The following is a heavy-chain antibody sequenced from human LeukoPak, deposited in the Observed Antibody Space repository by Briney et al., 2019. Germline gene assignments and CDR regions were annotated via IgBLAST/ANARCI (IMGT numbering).Heavy chain of an antibody. Sequence: ATVKVSCKASGGTFSSYAISWVRQAPGQGPKWMGGIIPIFGTTNYAQKFQGRVTITAEESTSTAYMEVSSLRSEDTAVYYCARGGGSGNYYMEVWGKGTTVTVSS. V-gene: IGHV1-69*13. D-gene: IGHD4-23*01. J-gene: IGHJ6*03. CDR1: GGTFSSYA. CDR3: ARGGGSGNYYMEV. CDR2: IIPIFGTT.